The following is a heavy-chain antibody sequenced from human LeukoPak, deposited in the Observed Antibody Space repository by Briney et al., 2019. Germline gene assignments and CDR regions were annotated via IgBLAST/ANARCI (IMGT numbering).Heavy chain of an antibody. CDR3: ARVRSSGWYDPYWYFDL. J-gene: IGHJ2*01. D-gene: IGHD6-19*01. V-gene: IGHV4-61*01. Sequence: SETLSLTCTVSGGSISSGSYYWSWIRQPPGKGLEWIGYIYYSGSTNYNPSLKSRVTISVDTSKNQFSLKLSSVTAADTAVYYCARVRSSGWYDPYWYFDLWGRGTLVTVSS. CDR2: IYYSGST. CDR1: GGSISSGSYY.